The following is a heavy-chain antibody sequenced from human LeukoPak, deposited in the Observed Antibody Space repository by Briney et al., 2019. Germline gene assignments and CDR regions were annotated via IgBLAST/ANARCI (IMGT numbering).Heavy chain of an antibody. CDR3: ARDYYYGSGRNYYYMDV. Sequence: GASVKVSCKASGYTFTSYDINWVRQATGQGLEWMGWMSPNSGNTGYAQKFQGRVTITRNTSISTAYMELSRLRSDDTAVYYCARDYYYGSGRNYYYMDVWGKGTTVTVSS. CDR1: GYTFTSYD. J-gene: IGHJ6*03. D-gene: IGHD3-10*01. CDR2: MSPNSGNT. V-gene: IGHV1-8*03.